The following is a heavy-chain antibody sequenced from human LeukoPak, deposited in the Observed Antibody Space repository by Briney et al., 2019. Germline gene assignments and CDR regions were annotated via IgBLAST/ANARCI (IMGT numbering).Heavy chain of an antibody. Sequence: PGGSLRLSCAASGFTVSSYSKNWARQAPGKGLEWVSSISSSSSYIYYAASVKGRFTISRDNDKNSLYLKMNSLRAEDTAVYYCARVSGGPDYWGQGTLVTVSS. CDR3: ARVSGGPDY. D-gene: IGHD3-16*01. CDR1: GFTVSSYS. J-gene: IGHJ4*02. V-gene: IGHV3-21*01. CDR2: ISSSSSYI.